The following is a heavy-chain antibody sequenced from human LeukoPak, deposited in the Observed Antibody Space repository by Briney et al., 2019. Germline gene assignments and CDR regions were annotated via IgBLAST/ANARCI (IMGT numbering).Heavy chain of an antibody. V-gene: IGHV1-69*05. J-gene: IGHJ4*02. CDR1: GGTFSSYA. D-gene: IGHD1-26*01. CDR2: IIPIFGTA. CDR3: AREGAYIGGSYPFDY. Sequence: ASVKVSCKASGGTFSSYAISWVRQAPGQGLEWMGGIIPIFGTANYAQKFQGRVTITRDTSASTAYMELNSLRSEDMAVYYCAREGAYIGGSYPFDYWGQGTLVTVSS.